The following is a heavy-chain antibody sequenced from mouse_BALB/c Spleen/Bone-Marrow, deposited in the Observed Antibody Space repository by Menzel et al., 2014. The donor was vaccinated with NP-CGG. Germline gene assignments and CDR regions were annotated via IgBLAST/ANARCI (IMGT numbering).Heavy chain of an antibody. J-gene: IGHJ4*01. CDR2: IYPGDGDT. CDR3: ASGYDYGRGYDMDC. Sequence: VQLQQSGAEVMRPGSSVNISRKASGYAFSNYGMNWVKQRPGQGLGWIGQIYPGDGDTNYNGKFKGRVTLTADKSSSTAYMQLSSLTSEDSAVYCCASGYDYGRGYDMDCWGQGTSVTVSS. V-gene: IGHV1-80*01. D-gene: IGHD2-4*01. CDR1: GYAFSNYG.